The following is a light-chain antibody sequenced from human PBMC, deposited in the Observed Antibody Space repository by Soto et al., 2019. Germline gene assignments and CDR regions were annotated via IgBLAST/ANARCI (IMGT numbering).Light chain of an antibody. CDR1: QSVSSN. J-gene: IGKJ4*02. Sequence: EIVMTQSPATLSLSPGERATLSCRASQSVSSNLAWYQQIPGQAPRLLIYGASTRATGIPARFSGSGSGTEFTLTISSLQSEDFAVYYCQQYNNWPQTFGRGTKVEIK. CDR2: GAS. CDR3: QQYNNWPQT. V-gene: IGKV3-15*01.